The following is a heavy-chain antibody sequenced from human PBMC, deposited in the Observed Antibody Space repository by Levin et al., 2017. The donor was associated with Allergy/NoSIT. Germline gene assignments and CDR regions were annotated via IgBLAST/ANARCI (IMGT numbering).Heavy chain of an antibody. CDR3: ASRWVGEMGYFDY. J-gene: IGHJ4*02. V-gene: IGHV1-2*02. CDR2: INPNSGGT. CDR1: GYTFTGYY. D-gene: IGHD3-10*01. Sequence: ASVKVSCKASGYTFTGYYMHWVRQAPGQGLEWMGWINPNSGGTNYAQKFQGRVTMTRDTSISTAYMELSRLRSDDTAVYYCASRWVGEMGYFDYWGQGTLVTVSS.